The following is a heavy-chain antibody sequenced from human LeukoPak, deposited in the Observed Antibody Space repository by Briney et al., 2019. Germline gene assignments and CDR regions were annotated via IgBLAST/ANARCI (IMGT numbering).Heavy chain of an antibody. J-gene: IGHJ4*02. CDR2: IYTDGSTT. CDR1: GFTFSSYW. V-gene: IGHV3-74*01. Sequence: GGSLRLSCVASGFTFSSYWIHWVRQAPGKGLVWVSCIYTDGSTTRYVDSVKGRFTISRDNAKNTLYLQVNSLRAEDTAVYYCARGGLGTGIDYWGQGTLVTVSS. D-gene: IGHD1-1*01. CDR3: ARGGLGTGIDY.